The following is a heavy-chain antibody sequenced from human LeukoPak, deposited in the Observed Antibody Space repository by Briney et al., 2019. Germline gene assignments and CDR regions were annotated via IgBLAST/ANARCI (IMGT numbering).Heavy chain of an antibody. V-gene: IGHV1-8*03. CDR2: MNPNSGNT. CDR1: GYTFTSYD. Sequence: ASVKVSCKASGYTFTSYDINWVRQATGQGLEWMGWMNPNSGNTGYAQKFQGRVTITRNTSISTAYMELSSLRSEDTAVYYCARVPLNTIFGVVTPYYYYMDVWGKGTTVTVSS. CDR3: ARVPLNTIFGVVTPYYYYMDV. J-gene: IGHJ6*03. D-gene: IGHD3-3*01.